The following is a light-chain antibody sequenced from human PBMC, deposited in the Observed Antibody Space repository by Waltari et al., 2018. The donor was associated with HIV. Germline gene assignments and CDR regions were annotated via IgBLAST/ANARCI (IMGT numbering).Light chain of an antibody. V-gene: IGLV1-47*01. Sequence: QSVLTQPPSASGTPGQRVTISCSGTTSNVGSNFVSWYQQLPGTAPKLLSDRDNRRPSGVPDRFSGSKSGASASLAISGLRSEDEGDYYCATWDGSLGGVYVFGTGTKVTVL. CDR3: ATWDGSLGGVYV. CDR2: RDN. CDR1: TSNVGSNF. J-gene: IGLJ1*01.